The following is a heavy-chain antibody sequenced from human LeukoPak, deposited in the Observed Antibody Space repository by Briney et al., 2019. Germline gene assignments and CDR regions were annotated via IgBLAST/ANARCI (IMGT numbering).Heavy chain of an antibody. CDR3: ARDLASSGWYHYFDY. CDR2: INPSGGST. J-gene: IGHJ4*02. Sequence: ASVKVSCKASGYTFTSYYMHWVRQAPGQGLEWMGIINPSGGSTSYAQKFQGRVTMTRDMSTSTVYMELGSLRSEDTAVYYCARDLASSGWYHYFDYWGQGTLVTVSS. V-gene: IGHV1-46*01. CDR1: GYTFTSYY. D-gene: IGHD6-19*01.